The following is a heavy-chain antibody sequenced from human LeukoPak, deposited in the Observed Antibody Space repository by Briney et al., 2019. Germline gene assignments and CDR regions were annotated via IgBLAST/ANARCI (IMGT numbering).Heavy chain of an antibody. CDR3: ARGDILTGSVPLDY. V-gene: IGHV4-34*01. D-gene: IGHD3-9*01. CDR2: INHSGST. Sequence: SETLSLTCAVYGGSFSGYYWSWLRQPPGKGLEWIGEINHSGSTNYNPSRKSPVAISADAPKNQFSLKLSSVTAADTAVYYCARGDILTGSVPLDYWGQGTLVTVSS. J-gene: IGHJ4*02. CDR1: GGSFSGYY.